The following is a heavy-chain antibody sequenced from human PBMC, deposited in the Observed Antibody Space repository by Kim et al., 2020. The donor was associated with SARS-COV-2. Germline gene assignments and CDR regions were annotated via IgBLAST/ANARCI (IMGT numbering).Heavy chain of an antibody. CDR1: GGSFSGYY. J-gene: IGHJ4*02. CDR3: ARGPRGYSGYVGFLRGGSYFDY. V-gene: IGHV4-34*01. D-gene: IGHD5-12*01. Sequence: SETLSLTCAVYGGSFSGYYWSWIRQPPGKGLEWIGEINHSGSTNYNPSLKSRVTISVDTSKNQFSLKLSSVTAADTAVYYCARGPRGYSGYVGFLRGGSYFDYWGQGTLVTVSS. CDR2: INHSGST.